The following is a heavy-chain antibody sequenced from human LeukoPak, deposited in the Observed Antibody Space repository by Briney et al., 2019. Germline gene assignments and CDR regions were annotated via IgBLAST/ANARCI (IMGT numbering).Heavy chain of an antibody. V-gene: IGHV4-39*01. J-gene: IGHJ3*02. CDR2: IYYSGST. CDR1: GGSIRSTSYY. Sequence: PSETLSLTCTVSGGSIRSTSYYWGWIRQPPGKGLEWIGSIYYSGSTYYNPSLKSRVSIFVDTSKNQFSLKQRTVTAADTAVYYCASHYDSSGNYSRSAFDIWGQGTMVTVSS. CDR3: ASHYDSSGNYSRSAFDI. D-gene: IGHD3-22*01.